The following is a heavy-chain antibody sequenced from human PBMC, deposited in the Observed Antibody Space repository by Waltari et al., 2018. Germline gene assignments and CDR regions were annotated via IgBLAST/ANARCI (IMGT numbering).Heavy chain of an antibody. J-gene: IGHJ4*02. D-gene: IGHD2-8*01. V-gene: IGHV3-23*01. CDR2: ISGSGGST. Sequence: EVQLLESGGGLVQPGGSLRLSCAASGFTFSSYAMSWVRQAPGKGLEWVSAISGSGGSTYYADSVKGRFTISRDNSKNTLYLQMNSLRAEDTAVYYCAKSCLYLGYCTNGVCCMDDYWGQGTLVTVSS. CDR3: AKSCLYLGYCTNGVCCMDDY. CDR1: GFTFSSYA.